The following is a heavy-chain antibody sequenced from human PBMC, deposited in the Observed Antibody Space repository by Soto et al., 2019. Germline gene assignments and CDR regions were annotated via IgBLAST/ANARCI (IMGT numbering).Heavy chain of an antibody. J-gene: IGHJ4*02. V-gene: IGHV4-38-2*01. Sequence: SENLPHTNSVSGEFMTSIYHWAWIRQPPGRGLEWVASIYHSGTTYYNPSLKSRVTISVDTSKNQFSLNLRSVTAADSAVYYCARTDNVDYYPHLGQGNRVTGAS. CDR2: IYHSGTT. D-gene: IGHD3-22*01. CDR3: ARTDNVDYYPH. CDR1: GEFMTSIYH.